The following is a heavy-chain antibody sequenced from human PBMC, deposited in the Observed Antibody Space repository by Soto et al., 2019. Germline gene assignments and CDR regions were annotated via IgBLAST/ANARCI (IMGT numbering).Heavy chain of an antibody. CDR1: GFTFTSSA. D-gene: IGHD6-13*01. V-gene: IGHV1-58*01. CDR3: AADGSSSWYVGYYYYGMDV. J-gene: IGHJ6*02. CDR2: IVVGSGNT. Sequence: SVKVSCKASGFTFTSSAVQWVRQARGQRLEWIGWIVVGSGNTNYAQKFQERVTITRDMSTSTAYMELSSLRSEDTAVYYCAADGSSSWYVGYYYYGMDVWGQGTTVTVSS.